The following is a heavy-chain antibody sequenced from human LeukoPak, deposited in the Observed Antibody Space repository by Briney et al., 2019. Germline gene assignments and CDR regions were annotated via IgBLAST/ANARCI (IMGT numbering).Heavy chain of an antibody. CDR2: IYYSGST. J-gene: IGHJ4*02. Sequence: SETLSLTCTVSGGSISSYYWSWIRQPPGKGLEWIGYIYYSGSTNFNPSLKSRVTISVDTSKNQFSLKLSSVTAADTAVYYCARELWCGGSCYSSMAFDYWGQGTLVTVSS. CDR1: GGSISSYY. D-gene: IGHD2-15*01. CDR3: ARELWCGGSCYSSMAFDY. V-gene: IGHV4-59*01.